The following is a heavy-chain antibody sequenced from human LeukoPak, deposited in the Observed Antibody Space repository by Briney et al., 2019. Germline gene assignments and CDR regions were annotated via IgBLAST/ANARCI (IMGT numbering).Heavy chain of an antibody. CDR1: GFVFSNYW. Sequence: PGGSLRLSCAASGFVFSNYWMHWVRQAPGKGLEWVANIKQDGSEKYYVDSVKGRFTISRDNAKNSLYLQMNSLRAEDTAVYYCARDNIPHYYDSSGSHGYWGQGTLVTVSS. V-gene: IGHV3-7*01. D-gene: IGHD3-22*01. CDR2: IKQDGSEK. CDR3: ARDNIPHYYDSSGSHGY. J-gene: IGHJ4*02.